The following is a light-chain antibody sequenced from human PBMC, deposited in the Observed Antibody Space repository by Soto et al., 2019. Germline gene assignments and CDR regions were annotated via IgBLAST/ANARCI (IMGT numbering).Light chain of an antibody. CDR3: QQYSSSPMYT. Sequence: EIVLTQSPGTLSLSPGERATLSCRASQSVSSSYLAWYQQKPGQAPRLLIHGASARATGIPDRFSGSGSGTDFTLTISRLEPEDFAVYFCQQYSSSPMYTFGQGTKLEIK. CDR1: QSVSSSY. J-gene: IGKJ2*01. V-gene: IGKV3-20*01. CDR2: GAS.